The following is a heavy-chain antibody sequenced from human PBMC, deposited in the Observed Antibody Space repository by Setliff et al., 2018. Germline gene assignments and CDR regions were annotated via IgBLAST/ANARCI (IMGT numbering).Heavy chain of an antibody. D-gene: IGHD2-2*01. CDR2: VYYSGTA. J-gene: IGHJ4*02. Sequence: ETLSLTCSASDGSMTSGSYYWGWIRQPPGKGLEWIGSVYYSGTAYYNPSLKSRLYMSVDTSKNQFTLKVISVTAADTAVYYCARLSCSSNSCPFDYWVQGTLVTSPQ. CDR3: ARLSCSSNSCPFDY. CDR1: DGSMTSGSYY. V-gene: IGHV4-39*06.